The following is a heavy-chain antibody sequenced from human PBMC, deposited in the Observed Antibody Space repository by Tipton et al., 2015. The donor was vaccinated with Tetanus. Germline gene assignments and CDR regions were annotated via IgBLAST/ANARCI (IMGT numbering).Heavy chain of an antibody. V-gene: IGHV4-61*08. CDR3: ARANNDFPKKGPFDS. CDR1: GGSVRSGDYS. J-gene: IGHJ4*02. Sequence: LRLSCTVSGGSVRSGDYSWNWIRQPPGKQLEWIGYIYHSGATNYNPSLKSRLTISFGTSKNQFSLNLKSVTAADTAVYYCARANNDFPKKGPFDSWGQGTQVTVSS. CDR2: IYHSGAT. D-gene: IGHD3-3*01.